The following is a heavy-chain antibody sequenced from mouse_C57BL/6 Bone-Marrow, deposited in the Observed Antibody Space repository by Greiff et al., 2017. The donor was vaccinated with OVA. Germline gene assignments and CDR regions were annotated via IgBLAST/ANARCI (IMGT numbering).Heavy chain of an antibody. CDR3: ARHGDYGSFFDY. V-gene: IGHV5-6*01. Sequence: EVQLVESGGDLVKPGGSLKLSCAASGFTFSSYGMSWVRQTPDQRLEWVATISSGGSYTYYPDSVKGRFTFSRDNATNTLYLQMSSLTSEDTAMYYGARHGDYGSFFDYWGQGTTLTVSS. CDR1: GFTFSSYG. J-gene: IGHJ2*01. CDR2: ISSGGSYT. D-gene: IGHD1-1*01.